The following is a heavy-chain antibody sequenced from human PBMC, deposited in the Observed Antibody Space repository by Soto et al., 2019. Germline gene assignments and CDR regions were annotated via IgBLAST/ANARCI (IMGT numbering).Heavy chain of an antibody. D-gene: IGHD2-2*01. J-gene: IGHJ4*02. Sequence: GGSLRLSCAASGFTFSSYAMSWVRQAPGKGLEWVSAISGSGGSTYYADSVKGRFTISRDNSKNTLYPQMNSLRAEDTAVYYCAKDFRGYCSSTSCSFDYWGQGTLVTVSS. CDR3: AKDFRGYCSSTSCSFDY. CDR1: GFTFSSYA. CDR2: ISGSGGST. V-gene: IGHV3-23*01.